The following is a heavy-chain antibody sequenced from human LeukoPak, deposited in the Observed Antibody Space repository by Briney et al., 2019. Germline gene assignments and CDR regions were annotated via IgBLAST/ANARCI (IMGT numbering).Heavy chain of an antibody. D-gene: IGHD3-10*01. CDR1: GFTFSSYG. Sequence: RRSLRLSCAASGFTFSSYGMHWVRQAPGKGLEWVAVISYDGSNKYYADSVKGRFTISRDNSKNTLYLQMNSLRAEDTAVYYCAKDALRGDDAFDIWGQGTMVTVSS. V-gene: IGHV3-30*18. J-gene: IGHJ3*02. CDR2: ISYDGSNK. CDR3: AKDALRGDDAFDI.